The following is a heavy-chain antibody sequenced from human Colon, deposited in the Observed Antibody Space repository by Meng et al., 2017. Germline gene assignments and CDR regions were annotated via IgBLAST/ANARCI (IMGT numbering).Heavy chain of an antibody. Sequence: ASVKVSCKASGYTFTDYYIHWVRQAPGQGLEWMGRINPNSADTQYAQRFQGRVTMTRAPSTSTAYLEMNRLSSDDTAIYYCARERVTMVRLYGMDVWGLGTAVTVSS. CDR1: GYTFTDYY. V-gene: IGHV1-2*06. D-gene: IGHD3-10*01. CDR3: ARERVTMVRLYGMDV. J-gene: IGHJ6*02. CDR2: INPNSADT.